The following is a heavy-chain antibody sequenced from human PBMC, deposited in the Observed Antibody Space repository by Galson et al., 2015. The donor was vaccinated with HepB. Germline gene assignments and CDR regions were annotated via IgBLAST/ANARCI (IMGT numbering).Heavy chain of an antibody. CDR1: GYTFTSYA. CDR3: ARTYYDFWSGMGFFDY. J-gene: IGHJ4*02. CDR2: INDDNGNT. D-gene: IGHD3-3*01. Sequence: SVKASCKASGYTFTSYAMHWVRQAPGQRLEWMGWINDDNGNTEYSQKFQDRVTITRETSASTAYMELRSLGSEDTAVYFCARTYYDFWSGMGFFDYWGQGTLVTVSS. V-gene: IGHV1-3*01.